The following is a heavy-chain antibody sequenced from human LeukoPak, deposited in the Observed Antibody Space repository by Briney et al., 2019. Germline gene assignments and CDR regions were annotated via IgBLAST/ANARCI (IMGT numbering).Heavy chain of an antibody. CDR2: INTNTGNP. D-gene: IGHD4/OR15-4a*01. Sequence: GASVKVSCKASGYTFTSYAMYWVRQAPGQGLEWMGWINTNTGNPTYAQGFTGRFVFSLDTSVSTAYLQISSLKAEDTAVYYCAGDGATGPPYYYYYMDVWGKGTTVTVSS. CDR1: GYTFTSYA. CDR3: AGDGATGPPYYYYYMDV. V-gene: IGHV7-4-1*02. J-gene: IGHJ6*03.